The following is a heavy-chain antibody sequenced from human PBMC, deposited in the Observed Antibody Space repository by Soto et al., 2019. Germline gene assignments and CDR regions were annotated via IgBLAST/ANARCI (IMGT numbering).Heavy chain of an antibody. Sequence: KPSETLSLTCAVYGGSFSGYYWSWIRQPPGKGLEWIGEINHSGSTNYNPSLKSRVTISVDTSKNQFSLKLSSVTAADTAVYYCARGTGVPAERVPDYPDHWGQG. CDR2: INHSGST. CDR3: ARGTGVPAERVPDYPDH. V-gene: IGHV4-34*01. CDR1: GGSFSGYY. D-gene: IGHD2-2*01. J-gene: IGHJ4*02.